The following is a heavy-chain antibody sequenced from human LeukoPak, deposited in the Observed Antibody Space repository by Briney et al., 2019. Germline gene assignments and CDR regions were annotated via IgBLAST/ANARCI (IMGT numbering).Heavy chain of an antibody. CDR2: ISSSRSYI. V-gene: IGHV3-21*01. Sequence: PGGSLILSCAASGFTFSSYSMNWVRQAPGKGLEWVSSISSSRSYIYYADSVKGRFTISRDNAKNSLYLQMNSLRVEDTAVYYCARGGYFDSSGTDDYWGQGTLVTVSS. J-gene: IGHJ4*02. CDR1: GFTFSSYS. D-gene: IGHD3-22*01. CDR3: ARGGYFDSSGTDDY.